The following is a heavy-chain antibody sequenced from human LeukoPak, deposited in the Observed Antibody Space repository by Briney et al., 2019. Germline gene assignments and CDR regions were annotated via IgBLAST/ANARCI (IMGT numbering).Heavy chain of an antibody. CDR2: INPNSGGT. J-gene: IGHJ5*02. D-gene: IGHD3-10*01. Sequence: ASVKVSCKASGYTFTGYYMHWVRQAPGQGLEWMGRINPNSGGTNYAQKFQGRVTMTRDTSISTAYMELSRLRSDDTAVYYCARSITMVRGVIMAWFDPWGQGTLVTVSS. CDR3: ARSITMVRGVIMAWFDP. V-gene: IGHV1-2*06. CDR1: GYTFTGYY.